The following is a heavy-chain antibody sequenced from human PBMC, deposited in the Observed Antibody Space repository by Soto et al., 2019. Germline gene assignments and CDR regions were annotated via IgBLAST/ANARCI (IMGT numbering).Heavy chain of an antibody. V-gene: IGHV1-18*01. D-gene: IGHD6-19*01. CDR3: ARQYSSGWYGYYYGMDV. CDR2: ISAYNGNT. CDR1: GGTLSSYT. Sequence: ASVKVSCTDSGGTLSSYTISWVRQATGQGLEWMGWISAYNGNTNYAQKLQGRVTMTTDTSTSTAYMELRSLRSDDTAVYYCARQYSSGWYGYYYGMDVWGQGTTVTVSS. J-gene: IGHJ6*02.